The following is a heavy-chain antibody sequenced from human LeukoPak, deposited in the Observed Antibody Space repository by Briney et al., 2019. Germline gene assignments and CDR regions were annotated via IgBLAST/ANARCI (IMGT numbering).Heavy chain of an antibody. J-gene: IGHJ4*02. V-gene: IGHV1-2*02. CDR3: TGIAVAGPLAYEY. CDR2: INPNSGGT. Sequence: GASVKVSCKASEYTFTCSYMHWVRQAPGQGLEWMGWINPNSGGTNYAQKFQGRVTMTRDTPISTAYMELSRLRSDDTAVYYCTGIAVAGPLAYEYWGQGTLVTVSS. D-gene: IGHD6-19*01. CDR1: EYTFTCSY.